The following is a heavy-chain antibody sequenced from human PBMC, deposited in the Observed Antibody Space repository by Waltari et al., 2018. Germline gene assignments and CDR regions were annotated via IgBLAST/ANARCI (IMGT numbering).Heavy chain of an antibody. CDR3: ARRQIYGSTDY. D-gene: IGHD3-10*01. CDR2: ISYDGSNK. Sequence: QVQLVESGGGVVQPGRSLRLSCAASGFTFSSYAMHWVRQAPGKGLEWVAVISYDGSNKYYADSVKGRFTISRDNSKNTLYLQMNSLRAEDTAVYYCARRQIYGSTDYWGQGTLVTVSS. V-gene: IGHV3-30-3*01. J-gene: IGHJ4*02. CDR1: GFTFSSYA.